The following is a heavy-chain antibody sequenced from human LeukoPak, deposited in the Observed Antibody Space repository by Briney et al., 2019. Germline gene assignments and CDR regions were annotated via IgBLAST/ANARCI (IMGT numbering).Heavy chain of an antibody. D-gene: IGHD5-18*01. J-gene: IGHJ4*02. CDR3: AKEDSGYSYGLGEPFDN. CDR1: GFTFSSYG. CDR2: IRYDGSNK. Sequence: GGSLRLSCAASGFTFSSYGMHWVRQAPGKGLEWVAFIRYDGSNKYYADSVKGRFTISRDNSKNTLYLQMNSLRAEDTAVYYCAKEDSGYSYGLGEPFDNWGQGTLVTVSS. V-gene: IGHV3-30*02.